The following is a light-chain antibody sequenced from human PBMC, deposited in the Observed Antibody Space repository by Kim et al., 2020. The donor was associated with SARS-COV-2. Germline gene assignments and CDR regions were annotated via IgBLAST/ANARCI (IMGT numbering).Light chain of an antibody. CDR1: QSVSSK. J-gene: IGKJ1*01. CDR3: QQYSNWPRT. CDR2: GAS. Sequence: IVMTQSPGTLSVSPGERATLSCRASQSVSSKLAWYQQKPGQAPRLLISGASTRATGIPARFSGSGSGTDFTLTISSLQSEDFAVYYCQQYSNWPRTFSQGTKVDIK. V-gene: IGKV3-15*01.